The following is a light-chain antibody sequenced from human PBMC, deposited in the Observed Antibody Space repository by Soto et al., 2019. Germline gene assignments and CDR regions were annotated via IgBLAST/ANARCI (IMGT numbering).Light chain of an antibody. J-gene: IGLJ7*01. CDR2: SSN. V-gene: IGLV1-44*01. CDR1: SSNIGSNT. CDR3: ATWDDSLSGTV. Sequence: QLVLTQPPSASGTPGQRVTISCSGSSSNIGSNTVNWYQQLPGTAPKLLIYSSNQPPSGVPDRFSGSKSGTSASLAINGLQSEDEADYYCATWDDSLSGTVFGGGTQLTVL.